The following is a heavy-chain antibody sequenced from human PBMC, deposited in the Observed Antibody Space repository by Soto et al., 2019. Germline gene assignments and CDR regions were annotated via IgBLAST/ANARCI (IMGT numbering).Heavy chain of an antibody. CDR3: TRDSFTFKSSSVTSEGFYYYYGMDV. CDR1: GYTFTSYA. V-gene: IGHV1-3*01. Sequence: ASVKVSCKASGYTFTSYAMHWVRQAPGQRLEWMGWINAGNGNTKYSQKFQGRVTITRDTSASTAYMELSSLRSEDTAVYYYTRDSFTFKSSSVTSEGFYYYYGMDVWGQGTTVTVSS. CDR2: INAGNGNT. D-gene: IGHD4-4*01. J-gene: IGHJ6*02.